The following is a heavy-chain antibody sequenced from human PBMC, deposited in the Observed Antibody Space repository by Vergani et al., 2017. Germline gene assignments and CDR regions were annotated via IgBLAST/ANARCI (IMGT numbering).Heavy chain of an antibody. CDR3: ARGDIVLRGVFDY. V-gene: IGHV1-2*02. J-gene: IGHJ4*02. CDR1: GYTFTGYY. D-gene: IGHD2-8*01. Sequence: QVQLVQSGAEVKKPGASVKVSCKASGYTFTGYYMHWVRQAPGQGLEWMGWINPNSGGTNYAQKFQGRVTITADESTSTAYMELSSLRSEDTAVYYCARGDIVLRGVFDYWGQGTLVTVSS. CDR2: INPNSGGT.